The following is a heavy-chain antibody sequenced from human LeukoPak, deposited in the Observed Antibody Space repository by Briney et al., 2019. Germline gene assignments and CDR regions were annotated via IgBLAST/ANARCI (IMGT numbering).Heavy chain of an antibody. CDR1: GFTFSSYA. CDR3: ANRYSGSFIDY. J-gene: IGHJ4*02. CDR2: ISGSGGST. D-gene: IGHD1-26*01. Sequence: GGSLRLSCAASGFTFSSYAMSWVRQAPGKGLEWVSAISGSGGSTYYADSVKGRFTIYRDNSKNTLYLQMNSLRAEDTAVYYCANRYSGSFIDYWGQGTLVTVSS. V-gene: IGHV3-23*01.